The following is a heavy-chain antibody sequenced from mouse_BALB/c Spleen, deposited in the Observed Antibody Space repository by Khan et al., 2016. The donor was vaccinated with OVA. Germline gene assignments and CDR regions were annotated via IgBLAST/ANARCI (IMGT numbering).Heavy chain of an antibody. Sequence: QIQLVQSGPGLVAPSQSLSITCTVSGFSITGYGVNWVRPPPGKGLAWLGMIWGDGSTDYYAALKSRLSITKDNSKSQVFLKMNSLQTDDTARYICASAYYGNYREAMDYWGQGTSVTVSS. D-gene: IGHD2-10*01. CDR2: IWGDGST. CDR1: GFSITGYG. J-gene: IGHJ4*01. CDR3: ASAYYGNYREAMDY. V-gene: IGHV2-6-7*01.